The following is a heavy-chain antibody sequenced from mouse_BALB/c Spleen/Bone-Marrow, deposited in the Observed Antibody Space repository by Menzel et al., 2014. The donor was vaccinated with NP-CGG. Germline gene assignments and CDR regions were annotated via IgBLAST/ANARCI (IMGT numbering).Heavy chain of an antibody. V-gene: IGHV2-9*02. CDR3: ARGGYYKYDEDAMDY. CDR1: GFSLTSCG. CDR2: IWAGGIT. J-gene: IGHJ4*01. D-gene: IGHD2-14*01. Sequence: VKLVESGPGLVAPSQSLSITCTVSGFSLTSCGVHWVRQPPGKGLEWLGVIWAGGITNYNSTLMSRLSINKDDSKSKVFLKMNSLQTDDTAMYYCARGGYYKYDEDAMDYWGQGTSVTVSS.